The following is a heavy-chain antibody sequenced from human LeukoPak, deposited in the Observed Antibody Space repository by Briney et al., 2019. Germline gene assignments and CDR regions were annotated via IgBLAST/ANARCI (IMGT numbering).Heavy chain of an antibody. CDR1: GGSISSSSYY. V-gene: IGHV4-39*07. CDR2: IYYSGST. D-gene: IGHD3-9*01. J-gene: IGHJ4*02. CDR3: VRGLRYFDWIFPSTFDY. Sequence: SETLSLTCTVSGGSISSSSYYWGWIRQPPGKGLEWIGSIYYSGSTYYNPSLKSRVTISVDTSKNQFSLKLSSVTAADTAIYYCVRGLRYFDWIFPSTFDYWGQGTLVTVSS.